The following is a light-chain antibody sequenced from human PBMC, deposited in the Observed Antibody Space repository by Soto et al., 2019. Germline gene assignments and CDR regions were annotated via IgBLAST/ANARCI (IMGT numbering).Light chain of an antibody. CDR2: GAS. V-gene: IGKV3D-20*02. CDR1: QSVSSSY. CDR3: HQRNK. J-gene: IGKJ5*01. Sequence: EIVLTQSPGTLSLSPVERATLSCRASQSVSSSYLAWYQQKPGQAPRLLIYGASSRATGIPDRFSGSGSGTDFTLTISSLEPEDFGVYFCHQRNKFGQGTRLEIK.